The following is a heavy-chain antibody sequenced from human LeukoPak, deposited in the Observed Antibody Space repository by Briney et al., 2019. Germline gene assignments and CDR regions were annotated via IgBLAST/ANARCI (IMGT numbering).Heavy chain of an antibody. V-gene: IGHV1-69*04. Sequence: ASVKVSCKASGGTFSSYAISWVRQAPGQGLEWMGRIIPILGIANYAQKFQGRVTMTTDTSTNTAYMELRSLRSDDTAVYYCGRGPFYYDIDWGQGTLITVSS. J-gene: IGHJ4*02. D-gene: IGHD3-22*01. CDR2: IIPILGIA. CDR3: GRGPFYYDID. CDR1: GGTFSSYA.